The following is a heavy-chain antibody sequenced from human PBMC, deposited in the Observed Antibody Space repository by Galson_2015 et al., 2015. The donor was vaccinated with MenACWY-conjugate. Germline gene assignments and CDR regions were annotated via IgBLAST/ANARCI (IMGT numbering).Heavy chain of an antibody. CDR2: ISGKNENT. CDR3: ARESQYGIDL. CDR1: GYMFTSYG. V-gene: IGHV1-18*01. D-gene: IGHD1-1*01. J-gene: IGHJ6*02. Sequence: SAKVSCKASGYMFTSYGISWVRQAPGQGLEWIGRISGKNENTKYAQKFQDRVAVTTDASTTTAYMELTALKFDDTALYYCARESQYGIDLWGQWTTVIVS.